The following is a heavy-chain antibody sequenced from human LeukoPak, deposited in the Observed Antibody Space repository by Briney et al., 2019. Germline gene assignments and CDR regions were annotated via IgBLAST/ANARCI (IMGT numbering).Heavy chain of an antibody. D-gene: IGHD3-22*01. Sequence: SVKVSCKASGGTFSSYAISWVRQAPGQGLEWMGGIIPIFGTANYAQKFQGRVTMTRDTSTSTVYMELSSLRSEDTAVYYCASHADSSGYYDLDYWGQGTLVTVSS. CDR2: IIPIFGTA. V-gene: IGHV1-69*05. J-gene: IGHJ4*02. CDR1: GGTFSSYA. CDR3: ASHADSSGYYDLDY.